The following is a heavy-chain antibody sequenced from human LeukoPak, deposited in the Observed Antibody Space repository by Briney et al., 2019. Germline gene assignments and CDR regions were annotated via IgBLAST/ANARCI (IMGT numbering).Heavy chain of an antibody. J-gene: IGHJ5*02. CDR1: GYTFTGYY. Sequence: ASVKVSCKAFGYTFTGYYMHWVRQAPGQGLEWMGWINPNSGGTNYAQKFQGWVTMTRDTSISTAYMELSRLRSDDTAVYYCARDYYGSGSYYRWFDPWGQGTLVTVSS. CDR2: INPNSGGT. V-gene: IGHV1-2*04. CDR3: ARDYYGSGSYYRWFDP. D-gene: IGHD3-10*01.